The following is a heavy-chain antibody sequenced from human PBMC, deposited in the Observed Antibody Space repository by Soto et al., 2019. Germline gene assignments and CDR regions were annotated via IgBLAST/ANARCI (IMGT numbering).Heavy chain of an antibody. CDR3: ARRKDCSRTACYLASFDP. D-gene: IGHD2-2*01. V-gene: IGHV2-26*01. Sequence: GSGPTLVNPTETLTLTCTVSGLSLSNGRLGVSWIRHPPGKALEWLAHVFSNDDKSYSTSLKIRLTISKDTSRSQVVLTMTNMDPVDATTYYCARRKDCSRTACYLASFDPGGQGTLVTVSS. J-gene: IGHJ5*02. CDR2: VFSNDDK. CDR1: GLSLSNGRLG.